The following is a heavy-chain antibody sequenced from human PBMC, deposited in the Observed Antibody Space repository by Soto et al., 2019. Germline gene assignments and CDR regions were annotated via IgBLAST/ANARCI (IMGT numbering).Heavy chain of an antibody. CDR2: IYHSGGT. Sequence: QVQLQESGPGLVKPSGTLSLTCAVSSGSISSSDWWSWVRQPPGKGLEWIGEIYHSGGTNYNPSLKSRVTISVDKSKNQFSLKLSSVTAADTAIYYCAIRYSYYYYIHVWGKGTTVTVSS. CDR1: SGSISSSDW. CDR3: AIRYSYYYYIHV. D-gene: IGHD4-4*01. V-gene: IGHV4-4*02. J-gene: IGHJ6*03.